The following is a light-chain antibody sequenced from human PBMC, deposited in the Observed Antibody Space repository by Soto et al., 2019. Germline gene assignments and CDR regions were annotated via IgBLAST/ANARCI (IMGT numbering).Light chain of an antibody. CDR2: LNSDGSH. Sequence: QSVLTQSPSASASLGASVKLTCTLSSGHSSYAIAWHQQQPGRGPRYLMKLNSDGSHTQGDGIPDRFSGTSSGAERYLTISSLQAEEEADYYWQTWVTGPPWVFGGGTKVTVL. J-gene: IGLJ3*02. CDR1: SGHSSYA. V-gene: IGLV4-69*01. CDR3: QTWVTGPPWV.